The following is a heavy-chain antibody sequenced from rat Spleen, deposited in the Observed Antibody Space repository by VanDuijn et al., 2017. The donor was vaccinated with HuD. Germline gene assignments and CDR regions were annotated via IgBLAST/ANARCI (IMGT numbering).Heavy chain of an antibody. CDR3: AVAAQSLFDY. D-gene: IGHD3-8*01. V-gene: IGHV5-25*01. Sequence: EVQLVESGGGLVQPGRSLKLSCAASGFTFSNYYMAWVRQAPTQGLEWVAFISTGGGSTYYRDSVKGRFTISRDNAKSTLYLQMDSLRSEDTATYYCAVAAQSLFDYWGQGVMVTVSS. CDR1: GFTFSNYY. CDR2: ISTGGGST. J-gene: IGHJ2*01.